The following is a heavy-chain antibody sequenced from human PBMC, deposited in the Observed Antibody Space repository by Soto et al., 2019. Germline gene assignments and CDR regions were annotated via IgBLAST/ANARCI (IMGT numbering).Heavy chain of an antibody. V-gene: IGHV3-30*03. CDR2: ISYDGSNK. CDR3: ASTIFGVVDNWFDP. J-gene: IGHJ5*02. Sequence: GGSLRLSCAASGFTFSSYGMHWVRQAPGKGLEWVAVISYDGSNKYYADSVKGRFTISRDNSKNTLYLQMNSLRAEDTAVYYCASTIFGVVDNWFDPWGQGTLVTVS. CDR1: GFTFSSYG. D-gene: IGHD3-3*01.